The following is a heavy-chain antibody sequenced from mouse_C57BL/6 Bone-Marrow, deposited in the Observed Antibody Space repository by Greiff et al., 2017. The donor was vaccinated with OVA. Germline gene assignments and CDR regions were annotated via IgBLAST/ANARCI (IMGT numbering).Heavy chain of an antibody. V-gene: IGHV1-64*01. CDR2: IHPNSGST. D-gene: IGHD2-3*01. CDR3: AYDGYYLAY. Sequence: VQLQQPGAELVKPGASVKLSCKASGYTFTSYWMHWVKQRPGQGLEWIGMIHPNSGSTNYNEKFKSKATLTVAKSSSTAYMQLSSLTSEDSAAYYCAYDGYYLAYWGQGTTLTVSS. J-gene: IGHJ2*01. CDR1: GYTFTSYW.